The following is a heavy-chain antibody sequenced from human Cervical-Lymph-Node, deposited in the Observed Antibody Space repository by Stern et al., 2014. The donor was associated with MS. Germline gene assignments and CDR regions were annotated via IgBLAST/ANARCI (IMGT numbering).Heavy chain of an antibody. D-gene: IGHD3-22*01. J-gene: IGHJ5*02. CDR1: GFTFNSYW. CDR2: MNRDGSSK. V-gene: IGHV3-74*01. Sequence: EVQLVESGGGLVQPGGSLRLSCAASGFTFNSYWMHWVRQAPGQGLIWVSRMNRDGSSKSYAASVKARFSISRGNDKNALYLQMNSLRAEDTAVYYCARGGYFDTSGYDPWGQGTLVTVSS. CDR3: ARGGYFDTSGYDP.